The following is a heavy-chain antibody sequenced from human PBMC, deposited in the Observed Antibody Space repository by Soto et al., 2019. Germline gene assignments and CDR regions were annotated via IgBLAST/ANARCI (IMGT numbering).Heavy chain of an antibody. V-gene: IGHV3-7*03. CDR1: GFTFSSYW. D-gene: IGHD6-13*01. CDR3: ARLGIAAAGKNWFDP. J-gene: IGHJ5*02. Sequence: PGGSLRLSCAASGFTFSSYWMSWVRQAPGKGLEWVANIKQDGSEKYYVDSVKGRFTISRDNAKNSLYLQMNSLRAEDTAVYYCARLGIAAAGKNWFDPWGQGTLVTVSS. CDR2: IKQDGSEK.